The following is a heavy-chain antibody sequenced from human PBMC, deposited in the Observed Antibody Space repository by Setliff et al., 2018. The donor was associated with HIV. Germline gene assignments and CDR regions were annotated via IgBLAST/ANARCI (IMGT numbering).Heavy chain of an antibody. CDR1: GGSISSHY. CDR3: ARGAGAFGAKLDS. J-gene: IGHJ4*02. Sequence: PSETLSLTCTVSGGSISSHYWSWIRQPPGKGLEWIGSMSFSANSNYNPSLKNRITISIDTSKNQFSLRLKSVTAADAAIYYCARGAGAFGAKLDSWGQGSLVTVS. D-gene: IGHD3-10*01. CDR2: MSFSANS. V-gene: IGHV4-59*11.